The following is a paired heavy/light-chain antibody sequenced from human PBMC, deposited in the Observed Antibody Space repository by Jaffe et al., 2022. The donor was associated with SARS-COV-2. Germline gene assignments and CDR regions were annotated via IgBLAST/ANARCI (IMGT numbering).Heavy chain of an antibody. CDR2: ISGYNGHT. J-gene: IGHJ4*02. V-gene: IGHV1-18*01. CDR1: GYTFTSYG. D-gene: IGHD5-12*01. Sequence: QVQLVQSGAEVKKPGASVKVSCKASGYTFTSYGISWVRQAPGRGPEWMGWISGYNGHTNYAQKLQGRVTMTTDTFTNTAYMELRSLRSDETAVYYCARGSGYDLYFFDHWGQGTLVTVSS. CDR3: ARGSGYDLYFFDH.
Light chain of an antibody. CDR1: QSISSY. Sequence: DIQMTQSPSSLSASVGDRVTITCRASQSISSYLNWYQQKPGKAPRLLIYAASSLQSGVPSRFSGRGSGTDFTLTISSLQPEDFATYYCQQSYNTPWTFGQGTEVEIK. J-gene: IGKJ1*01. V-gene: IGKV1-39*01. CDR2: AAS. CDR3: QQSYNTPWT.